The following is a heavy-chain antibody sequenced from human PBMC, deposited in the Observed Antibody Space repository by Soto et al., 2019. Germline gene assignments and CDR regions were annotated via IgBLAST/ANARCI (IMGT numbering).Heavy chain of an antibody. D-gene: IGHD6-13*01. CDR3: ARDPEYRSSSHFDY. Sequence: QVQLVESGGGVVQPGRSLRLSCAASGFTFSSYGMHWVRQAPGKGLEWVAVIWYDGSNKYYADSVKGRFTISRDNSKNTLYLQMNSLRAEDTAVYYCARDPEYRSSSHFDYWGQGTLVTVSA. CDR1: GFTFSSYG. CDR2: IWYDGSNK. J-gene: IGHJ4*02. V-gene: IGHV3-33*01.